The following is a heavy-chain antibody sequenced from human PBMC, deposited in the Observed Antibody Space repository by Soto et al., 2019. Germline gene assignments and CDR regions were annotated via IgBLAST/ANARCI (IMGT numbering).Heavy chain of an antibody. CDR3: ARQIYDSDTGPNFQYYFDS. J-gene: IGHJ4*02. CDR2: IDPSDSQT. CDR1: GYSFAGYW. Sequence: ASVKVSCKASGYSFAGYWITWVRQKPGKGLEWMGRIDPSDSQTYYSPSFRGHVTISATKSITTVFLQWSSLRASDTAMYYCARQIYDSDTGPNFQYYFDSWGQGTPVTVSS. V-gene: IGHV5-10-1*01. D-gene: IGHD3-22*01.